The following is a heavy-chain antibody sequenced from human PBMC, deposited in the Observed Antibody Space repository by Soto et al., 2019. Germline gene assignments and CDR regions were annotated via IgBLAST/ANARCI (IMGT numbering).Heavy chain of an antibody. D-gene: IGHD4-4*01. CDR3: ARARPYSNSPLDY. CDR1: GFTFSTNA. CDR2: IPCAGSTK. J-gene: IGHJ4*02. Sequence: PGGSLRLSCAASGFTFSTNAMHWVRQAPGKGLEWVSHIPCAGSTKYYADSVKGRFTISRDNAQNPLYLQMDGLRAEDTAVYFCARARPYSNSPLDYWGPGTLVTVSS. V-gene: IGHV3-48*03.